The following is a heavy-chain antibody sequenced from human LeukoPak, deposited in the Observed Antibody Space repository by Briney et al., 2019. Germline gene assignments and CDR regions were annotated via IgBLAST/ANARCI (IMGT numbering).Heavy chain of an antibody. Sequence: PGGSLRLSCAASGFDFSEHYMDWFRQAPGKGLEWIGRIRNKGRGGTTEYAASVKGRFTISRDDPKNSLFLQMSGLKTEDTAVYYCTSVSAGLVEYWGQGTLVTVSS. CDR1: GFDFSEHY. CDR2: IRNKGRGGTT. CDR3: TSVSAGLVEY. D-gene: IGHD2/OR15-2a*01. J-gene: IGHJ4*02. V-gene: IGHV3-72*01.